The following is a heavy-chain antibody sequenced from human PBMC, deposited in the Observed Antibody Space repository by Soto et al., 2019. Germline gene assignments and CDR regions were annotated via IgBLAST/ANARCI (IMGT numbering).Heavy chain of an antibody. D-gene: IGHD2-8*01. V-gene: IGHV4-59*01. CDR1: GGSIGGDS. CDR3: ARAGIVQVSYAMDV. Sequence: ASETLSLTCTVSGGSIGGDSWSWIRQSPGKGLDFIGYIYHSGSTNYNPSLKIRVTISMDTSKNQFSLRLSSVTAADTAVYYCARAGIVQVSYAMDVWGQGTTVTVSS. J-gene: IGHJ6*02. CDR2: IYHSGST.